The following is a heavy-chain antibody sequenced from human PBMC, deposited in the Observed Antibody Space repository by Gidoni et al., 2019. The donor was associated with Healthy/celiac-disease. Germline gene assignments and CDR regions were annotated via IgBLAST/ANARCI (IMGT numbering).Heavy chain of an antibody. CDR3: ARDYGGDYYDSSGYANFDY. D-gene: IGHD3-22*01. J-gene: IGHJ4*02. V-gene: IGHV3-7*04. CDR1: GFTFSSYW. Sequence: EVQLVASGGGLVQPGGSLRLSCAASGFTFSSYWMSWVRQAPGQGLEWVANIKQDGSEKYYVDSVKGRFNISRDNAKNSLYLQMNSLRAEDTAVYYCARDYGGDYYDSSGYANFDYWGQGTLVTVSS. CDR2: IKQDGSEK.